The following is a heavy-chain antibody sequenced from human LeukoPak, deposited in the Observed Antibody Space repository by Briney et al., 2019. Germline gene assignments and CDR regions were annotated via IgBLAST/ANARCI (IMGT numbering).Heavy chain of an antibody. Sequence: PSETLSLTCTVSGGSITRYHWSWIRQSPGKGLEWIGHIYYSRSTNYSPSLKSRVTISIDTSRKQFSLKVSSVTAADTAMYYCAKWSDYANAFDIWGQGTVVIVSS. D-gene: IGHD4-17*01. CDR2: IYYSRST. CDR3: AKWSDYANAFDI. J-gene: IGHJ3*02. CDR1: GGSITRYH. V-gene: IGHV4-59*01.